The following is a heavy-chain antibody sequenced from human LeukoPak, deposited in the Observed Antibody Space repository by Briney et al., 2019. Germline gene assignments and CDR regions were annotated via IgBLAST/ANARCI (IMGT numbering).Heavy chain of an antibody. D-gene: IGHD1-26*01. Sequence: SETLSLTCTVSGGSISSSSYYWGWIRQPPGKGLEWIGSIYYSGSTYYNPSLKSRVTISVDTSKNQFSLKLTSVTAADTALYYCAKSRPGGSYRRNWFGPWGQGTLVTVSS. CDR3: AKSRPGGSYRRNWFGP. CDR2: IYYSGST. CDR1: GGSISSSSYY. J-gene: IGHJ5*02. V-gene: IGHV4-39*01.